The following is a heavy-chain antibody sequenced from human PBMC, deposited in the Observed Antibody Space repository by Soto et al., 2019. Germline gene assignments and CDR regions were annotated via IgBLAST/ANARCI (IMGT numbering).Heavy chain of an antibody. V-gene: IGHV3-53*01. D-gene: IGHD6-13*01. CDR3: ARWQQLVPFDY. CDR2: IYSGGST. Sequence: LSCAASGFTVSSNYMSWVRQAPGKGLEWVSVIYSGGSTYYADSVKGRFTISKDNSKNTLYLQMNRLRAEDTAVYYCARWQQLVPFDYWGQGTLVTVSS. CDR1: GFTVSSNY. J-gene: IGHJ4*02.